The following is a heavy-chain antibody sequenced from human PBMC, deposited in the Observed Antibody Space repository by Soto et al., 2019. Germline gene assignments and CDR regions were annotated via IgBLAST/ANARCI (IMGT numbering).Heavy chain of an antibody. V-gene: IGHV4-31*03. CDR1: GVSISDGGYH. CDR3: AREMYTTRFDY. CDR2: IDNSGST. J-gene: IGHJ4*02. D-gene: IGHD1-1*01. Sequence: SETLSLTCSVSGVSISDGGYHWNWIRQHPGKGLEWIGYIDNSGSTYYNPSLRSRVSMSVDTSKNQFSLRLTSVTAADTAIYYCAREMYTTRFDYWGQGAQVTVSS.